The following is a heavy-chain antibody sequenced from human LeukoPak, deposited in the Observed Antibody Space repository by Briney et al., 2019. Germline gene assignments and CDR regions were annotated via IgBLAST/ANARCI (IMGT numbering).Heavy chain of an antibody. J-gene: IGHJ4*02. CDR2: IIPIFGTA. Sequence: ASVKVSCKASGGTFSSYAISWVRQAPGQGLEWMGGIIPIFGTANYAQKFQGRVTITADKSTSTAYMELSSLRSEDTAVYYCARDLEDYGKDYWGQGTLVTVSS. D-gene: IGHD4-17*01. CDR3: ARDLEDYGKDY. V-gene: IGHV1-69*06. CDR1: GGTFSSYA.